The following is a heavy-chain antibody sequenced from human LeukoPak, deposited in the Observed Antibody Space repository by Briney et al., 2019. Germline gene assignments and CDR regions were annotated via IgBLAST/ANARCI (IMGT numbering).Heavy chain of an antibody. J-gene: IGHJ4*02. Sequence: GRSLRLSCAASGFIFRRNGMHWVRQVPGKGLEWVALIWYDGSKTYYADSVKGRFTISRDNSWNTLFLQMNSLRAEDTAVYYCARGYYGSGSYSGKRGLDYWGQGTLVTVSS. CDR1: GFIFRRNG. CDR3: ARGYYGSGSYSGKRGLDY. D-gene: IGHD3-10*01. V-gene: IGHV3-33*01. CDR2: IWYDGSKT.